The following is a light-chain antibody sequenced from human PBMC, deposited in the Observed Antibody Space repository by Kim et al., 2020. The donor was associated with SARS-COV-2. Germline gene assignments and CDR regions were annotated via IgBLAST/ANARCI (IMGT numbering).Light chain of an antibody. J-gene: IGKJ2*03. CDR3: QQYDNVPYS. Sequence: STPLVDRVTITCQPSRNISNYLNCYHQKPGKAPTLLIHDASNLETGVPSRFSGSGSGTEFTLTITGLRPEDFATYYCQQYDNVPYSFGQGTKLEI. V-gene: IGKV1-33*01. CDR1: RNISNY. CDR2: DAS.